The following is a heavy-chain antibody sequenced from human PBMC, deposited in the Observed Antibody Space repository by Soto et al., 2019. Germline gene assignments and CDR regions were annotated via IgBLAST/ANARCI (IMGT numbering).Heavy chain of an antibody. CDR3: ASSIAAAGTHYYGMDV. J-gene: IGHJ6*02. CDR2: IYYSGST. V-gene: IGHV4-59*08. CDR1: GGSISSYY. D-gene: IGHD6-13*01. Sequence: QVQLQESGPGLVKPSETLSLTCTVSGGSISSYYWSWIRQPPGKGLEWIGYIYYSGSTNYNPSLTSRVTISVDTSKNQFSLKLSSVTAADTAVYYCASSIAAAGTHYYGMDVWGQGTTVTVSS.